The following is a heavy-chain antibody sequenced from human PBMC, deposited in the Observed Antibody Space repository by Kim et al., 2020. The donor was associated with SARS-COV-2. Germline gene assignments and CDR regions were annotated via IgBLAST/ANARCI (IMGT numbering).Heavy chain of an antibody. CDR3: ARDHRSDGYYYGMDV. V-gene: IGHV4-4*02. D-gene: IGHD2-15*01. CDR2: IYHSGST. CDR1: GGSISSSNW. J-gene: IGHJ6*02. Sequence: SETLSLTCAVSGGSISSSNWWSWVRQPPGKGLEWIGEIYHSGSTNYNPSLKSRVTISVDKSKNQFSLKLSSVTAADTAVYYCARDHRSDGYYYGMDVWGQGTTVTVSS.